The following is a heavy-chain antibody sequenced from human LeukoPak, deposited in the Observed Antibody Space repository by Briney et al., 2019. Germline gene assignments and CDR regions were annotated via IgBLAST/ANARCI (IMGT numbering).Heavy chain of an antibody. CDR2: INHSGST. Sequence: SETLSLTCAVYGGSFSGYYWSWIRQPPGKGLEWIGEINHSGSTNYNPSLKSRVTISVDTSKNQFSLKLSSVTAADTAVYYCARGAVAAPLTWGQGTLVTVSS. V-gene: IGHV4-34*01. CDR3: ARGAVAAPLT. CDR1: GGSFSGYY. D-gene: IGHD6-19*01. J-gene: IGHJ5*02.